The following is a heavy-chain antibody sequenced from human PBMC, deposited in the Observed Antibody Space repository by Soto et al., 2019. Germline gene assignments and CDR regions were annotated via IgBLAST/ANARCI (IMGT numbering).Heavy chain of an antibody. Sequence: GGSLRLSCAASGFTFSSYGMHWVRQAPGKGLEWVAVIWYDGSNKYYADSVKGRFTISRDNSKNTLYLQMNSLRAEDTAVYYCARDRDYKRGFIDYWGQGTLVTVSS. CDR3: ARDRDYKRGFIDY. CDR1: GFTFSSYG. J-gene: IGHJ4*02. CDR2: IWYDGSNK. D-gene: IGHD4-4*01. V-gene: IGHV3-33*01.